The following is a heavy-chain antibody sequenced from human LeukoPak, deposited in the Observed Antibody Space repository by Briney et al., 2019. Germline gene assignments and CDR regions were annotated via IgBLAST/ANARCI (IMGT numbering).Heavy chain of an antibody. D-gene: IGHD3-10*01. CDR2: ISAYNGNT. CDR3: ARGLPFRGVSSQSNY. Sequence: ASVKVSCKASGYTFTSYGISWVRQAPGQGLEWMGWISAYNGNTNYAQKFQGRVTMTRDTSISTAYMELSRLRSDDTAVYYCARGLPFRGVSSQSNYWGQGTLVTVSS. CDR1: GYTFTSYG. V-gene: IGHV1-18*01. J-gene: IGHJ4*02.